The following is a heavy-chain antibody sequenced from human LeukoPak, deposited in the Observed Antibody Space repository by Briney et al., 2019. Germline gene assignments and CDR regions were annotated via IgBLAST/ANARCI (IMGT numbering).Heavy chain of an antibody. CDR2: MNPNSGNT. Sequence: GASVKVSCKASGYTFTSYDINWVRQATGQGLEWMGWMNPNSGNTGYAQKFQGRVTMTRNTSISTAYMELSSLRSEDTAVYYCARDSRQWLVRRWFDPWGQGILVTVSS. V-gene: IGHV1-8*01. D-gene: IGHD6-19*01. CDR3: ARDSRQWLVRRWFDP. CDR1: GYTFTSYD. J-gene: IGHJ5*02.